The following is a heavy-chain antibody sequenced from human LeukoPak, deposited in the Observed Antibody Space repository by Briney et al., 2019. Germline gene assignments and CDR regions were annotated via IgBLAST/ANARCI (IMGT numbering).Heavy chain of an antibody. CDR2: IYYTGST. D-gene: IGHD1-26*01. J-gene: IGHJ4*02. CDR3: ARRGGSGRAFDY. V-gene: IGHV4-39*01. Sequence: PSETLSLTCSVSGASNSGGTYYWGWIPQPPGKGLEWIGSIYYTGSTYDNPSLKSRVTISVDTSKNQFSLKLSSVTAADTAVYYCARRGGSGRAFDYWGQGTLVTVSS. CDR1: GASNSGGTYY.